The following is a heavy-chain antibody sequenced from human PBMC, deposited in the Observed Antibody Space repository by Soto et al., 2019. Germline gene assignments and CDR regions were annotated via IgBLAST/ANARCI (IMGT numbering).Heavy chain of an antibody. CDR1: GFTFSSYA. D-gene: IGHD3-10*01. Sequence: EVRLLESGGGLVQPGGSLRLSCAASGFTFSSYAMSWVRQAPGKGLEWVSAISGSGGSTYYADSVKGRFTISRDNSKNTLYLQMNSLRAEDTAVYYCAKSRPRTRGVIISSLYYFDYWGQGTLVTVSS. CDR2: ISGSGGST. J-gene: IGHJ4*02. V-gene: IGHV3-23*01. CDR3: AKSRPRTRGVIISSLYYFDY.